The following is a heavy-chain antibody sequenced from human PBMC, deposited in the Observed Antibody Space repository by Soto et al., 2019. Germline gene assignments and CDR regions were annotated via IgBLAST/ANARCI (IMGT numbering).Heavy chain of an antibody. CDR3: AKDGPLYTATTWFDP. Sequence: GALRVCSAHPGFPFRGYATYWVRHAPGNGLEWTPAIPGSDGSTHYADSVKGRLAISRDNPKNPLYLQTNSLRAEDTAVYYCAKDGPLYTATTWFDPRGQ. V-gene: IGHV3-23*01. D-gene: IGHD4-4*01. CDR1: GFPFRGYA. J-gene: IGHJ5*02. CDR2: IPGSDGST.